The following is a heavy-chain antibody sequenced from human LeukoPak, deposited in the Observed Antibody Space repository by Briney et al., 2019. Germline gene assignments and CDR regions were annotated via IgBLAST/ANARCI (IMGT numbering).Heavy chain of an antibody. Sequence: QTLSLTCAIPGDSVSSNSAAWNWIRQSPSRGLEWLGRTYYRSKWYNDYAVSVKSRITINPDTSKNQFSLQLNSVTPEDTAVYYCARTLTMVRGVIGYYFDYWGQGTLVTVSS. V-gene: IGHV6-1*01. J-gene: IGHJ4*02. CDR1: GDSVSSNSAA. CDR3: ARTLTMVRGVIGYYFDY. CDR2: TYYRSKWYN. D-gene: IGHD3-10*01.